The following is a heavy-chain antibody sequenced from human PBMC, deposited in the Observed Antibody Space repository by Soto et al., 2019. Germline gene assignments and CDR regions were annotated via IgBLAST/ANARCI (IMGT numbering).Heavy chain of an antibody. CDR3: ARDHHRYSGYDYVDY. J-gene: IGHJ4*02. CDR2: ISSSSSYT. D-gene: IGHD5-12*01. CDR1: GFTFSDYY. V-gene: IGHV3-11*05. Sequence: GGSLRLSCAASGFTFSDYYMSWIRQAPGKGLEWVSYISSSSSYTNYADSVKGRFTISRDNAKNSLYLQMNSLRAKDTAVYYCARDHHRYSGYDYVDYWGQGT.